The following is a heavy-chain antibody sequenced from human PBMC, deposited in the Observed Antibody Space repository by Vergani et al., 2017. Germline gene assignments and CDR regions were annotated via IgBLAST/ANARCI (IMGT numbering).Heavy chain of an antibody. CDR1: GGTFSSYA. CDR3: ARSTSSQRENDY. CDR2: IIPIFGTG. D-gene: IGHD2/OR15-2a*01. V-gene: IGHV1-69*01. J-gene: IGHJ4*02. Sequence: QVQLVQSGAEVKKPGSSVKVSCKASGGTFSSYAISWVRQAPGQGLEWMGGIIPIFGTGNYAQKFQGRVTITADESTSAAYMELSSLRSADPAVYYCARSTSSQRENDYWGQGTLVTVSS.